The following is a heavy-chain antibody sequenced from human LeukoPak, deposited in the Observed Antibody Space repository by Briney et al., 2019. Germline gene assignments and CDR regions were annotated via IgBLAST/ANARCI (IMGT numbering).Heavy chain of an antibody. CDR1: GGSISSYY. Sequence: SETLSLTCTVSGGSISSYYWSWIRQPPGKGLEWIGYIYTSGSTNYNPSLKSRVTISVDTSKNQFSLKLSSVTAADTAVYYCARAESGYYYYMDVWGKGTTVTVSS. J-gene: IGHJ6*03. CDR3: ARAESGYYYYMDV. V-gene: IGHV4-4*09. CDR2: IYTSGST.